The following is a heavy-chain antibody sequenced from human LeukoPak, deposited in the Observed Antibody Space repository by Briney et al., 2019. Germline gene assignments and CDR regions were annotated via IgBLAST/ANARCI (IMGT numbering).Heavy chain of an antibody. V-gene: IGHV1-2*02. J-gene: IGHJ3*02. CDR2: INPNSGGT. D-gene: IGHD3-22*01. Sequence: ASVKVSCKASGYTFTGYYMHWVRQAPGQGLEWMGWINPNSGGTNYAQKFQGRVTMTRDTSISTAYLELSRLRSDATAVYYCARVGGYYYDSSGYLGDAFDIWGQGTMVTVSS. CDR1: GYTFTGYY. CDR3: ARVGGYYYDSSGYLGDAFDI.